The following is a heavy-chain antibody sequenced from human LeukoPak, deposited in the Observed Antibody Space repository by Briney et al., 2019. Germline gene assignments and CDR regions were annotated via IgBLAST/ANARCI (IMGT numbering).Heavy chain of an antibody. Sequence: SVKVSCKASGGTFSSYAISWVRQAPGQGLEWMGGIIPIFGTANYAQKFQGRVTITTDESTSTAYMELSSLRSEDTAVYYCARALPVAPRSVYWNSEYYFVYWGQGTLVTVSS. CDR3: ARALPVAPRSVYWNSEYYFVY. D-gene: IGHD1-7*01. CDR2: IIPIFGTA. V-gene: IGHV1-69*05. J-gene: IGHJ4*02. CDR1: GGTFSSYA.